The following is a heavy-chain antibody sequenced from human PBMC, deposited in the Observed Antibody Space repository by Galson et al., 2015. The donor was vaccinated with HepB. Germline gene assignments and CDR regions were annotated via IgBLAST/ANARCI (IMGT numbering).Heavy chain of an antibody. CDR2: ISVDNGSA. D-gene: IGHD3-22*01. J-gene: IGHJ5*02. CDR1: GYSFTSYG. Sequence: SVKVSCKASGYSFTSYGISWVRQAPGQGLEWMGRISVDNGSANYAQKFQGRVTITTDESTSTAYMELSSLRSEDTAVYYCAREVTMIVVAEGWFDPWGQGTLVTV. V-gene: IGHV1-18*01. CDR3: AREVTMIVVAEGWFDP.